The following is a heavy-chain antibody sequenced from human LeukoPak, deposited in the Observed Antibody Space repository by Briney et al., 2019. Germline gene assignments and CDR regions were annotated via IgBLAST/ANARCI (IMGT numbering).Heavy chain of an antibody. V-gene: IGHV4-4*02. Sequence: SETLSLTCAVSGGSIRSSNWWSWVRQPPGKGLEWIGEIYHSGSTNYNPSLKSRVTISVDKSKNQFSLKLSSVTAADTAVYYCARAQRRAAAGLRSTFDPWGQGTLVTVSS. D-gene: IGHD6-13*01. CDR3: ARAQRRAAAGLRSTFDP. CDR1: GGSIRSSNW. CDR2: IYHSGST. J-gene: IGHJ5*02.